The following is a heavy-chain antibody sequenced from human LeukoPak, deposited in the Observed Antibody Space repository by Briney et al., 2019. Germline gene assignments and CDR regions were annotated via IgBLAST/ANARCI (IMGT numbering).Heavy chain of an antibody. Sequence: GSLRLSCAASGFTFSSYSMNWVRQAPGKGLEWVSYISSSSSTIYYADSVKGRFTISRDNAKNSLYLQMNSLRAEDTAVYYCARARVAGTGYYYGMDVWGQGTTVTVSS. V-gene: IGHV3-48*01. D-gene: IGHD6-19*01. CDR1: GFTFSSYS. CDR3: ARARVAGTGYYYGMDV. J-gene: IGHJ6*02. CDR2: ISSSSSTI.